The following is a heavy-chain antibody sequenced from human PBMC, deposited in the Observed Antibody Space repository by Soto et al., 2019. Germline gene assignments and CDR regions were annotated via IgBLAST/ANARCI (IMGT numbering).Heavy chain of an antibody. CDR3: AKEFERRALDH. CDR1: EFTFSSFA. CDR2: VSDGGGNV. D-gene: IGHD3-9*01. J-gene: IGHJ1*01. V-gene: IGHV3-23*01. Sequence: FLRLSCAASEFTFSSFARRWDRQSPGRGLEWVSMVSDGGGNVYYADSVKGRFSISGDNYRDIVYLQINSLTSADPGVYYCAKEFERRALDHGGQGAPVTVSS.